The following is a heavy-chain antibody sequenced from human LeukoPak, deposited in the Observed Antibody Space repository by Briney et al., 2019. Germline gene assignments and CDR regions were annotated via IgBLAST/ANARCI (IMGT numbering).Heavy chain of an antibody. V-gene: IGHV3-48*04. D-gene: IGHD1-26*01. Sequence: GGSLRLSCAASGFTFSSYSMNWVRQAPGKGLEWVSYISSSSSTIYYADSVKGRFTFSRDNAKNSLYLQMNSLRAEDTAVYYCAREREWGLRVYYYYMDVWGKGTTVTVPS. CDR2: ISSSSSTI. CDR1: GFTFSSYS. CDR3: AREREWGLRVYYYYMDV. J-gene: IGHJ6*03.